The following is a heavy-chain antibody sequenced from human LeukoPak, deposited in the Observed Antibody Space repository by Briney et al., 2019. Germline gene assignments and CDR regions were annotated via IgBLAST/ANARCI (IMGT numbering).Heavy chain of an antibody. CDR1: GGSISSYY. CDR3: ASPLRYFDWLLFGY. V-gene: IGHV4-39*01. J-gene: IGHJ4*02. D-gene: IGHD3-9*01. CDR2: IYYSGST. Sequence: SETLSLTCTVSGGSISSYYWGWIRQPPGKGLEWIGSIYYSGSTYYNPSLKSRVTISVDTSKNQFSLKLSSVTAADTAVYYCASPLRYFDWLLFGYWGQGTLVTVSS.